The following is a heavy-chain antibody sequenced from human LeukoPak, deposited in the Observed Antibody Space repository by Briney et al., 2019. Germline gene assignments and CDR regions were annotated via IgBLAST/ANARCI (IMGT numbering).Heavy chain of an antibody. CDR2: ISSSSSYI. Sequence: KPGGSLRLSCAASGFTFSSYSMNWVRQAPGKGLGWVSSISSSSSYIYYADSVKGRFTISRDNAKNSLYLQMNSLRAEDTAVYYCARAGVVVPAAIRGPWRTWFDPWGQGTLVTVSS. CDR1: GFTFSSYS. D-gene: IGHD2-2*01. CDR3: ARAGVVVPAAIRGPWRTWFDP. J-gene: IGHJ5*02. V-gene: IGHV3-21*01.